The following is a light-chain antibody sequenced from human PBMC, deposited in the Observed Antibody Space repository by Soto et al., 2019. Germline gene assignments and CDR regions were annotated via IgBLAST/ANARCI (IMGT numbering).Light chain of an antibody. CDR1: QSISSW. J-gene: IGKJ1*01. CDR2: DAS. CDR3: KQYNSHPWK. Sequence: DIQMTQSPSTLSASVGDRVTITCRASQSISSWLAWYQQKPGKAPKLLIYDASSLESGVPSRFSGSGYGKEFTITISSLQPDDFATYYRKQYNSHPWKSGQCTTV. V-gene: IGKV1-5*01.